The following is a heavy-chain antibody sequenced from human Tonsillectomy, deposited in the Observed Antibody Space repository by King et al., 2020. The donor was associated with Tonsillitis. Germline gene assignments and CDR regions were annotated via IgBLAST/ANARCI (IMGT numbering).Heavy chain of an antibody. CDR1: GYTFTSYY. J-gene: IGHJ4*02. CDR3: ASWGYSSGFDY. Sequence: VPLVASGAAVPKPGASVKVSCQASGYTFTSYYMHWVRQAPGHGLEWMGIINPSGGSTSYAQKFQGRVTMTRDTSTSTVYMELSSLRPEDTAVYYCASWGYSSGFDYWGQGTLVTVSS. D-gene: IGHD6-19*01. V-gene: IGHV1-46*01. CDR2: INPSGGST.